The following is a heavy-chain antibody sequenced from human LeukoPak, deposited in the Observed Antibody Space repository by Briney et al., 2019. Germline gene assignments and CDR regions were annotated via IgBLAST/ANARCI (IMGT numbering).Heavy chain of an antibody. Sequence: PSETLSLTCTVSGGSVSNDYWSWVRQPPGKALEWTGNIYYSGSTNYNPSLKSRVTISLDTANNQFSLKLSSVTAADTAVYYCARGGWNKFDYWGQGTLVTVSS. CDR1: GGSVSNDY. J-gene: IGHJ4*02. V-gene: IGHV4-59*02. CDR3: ARGGWNKFDY. CDR2: IYYSGST. D-gene: IGHD3-22*01.